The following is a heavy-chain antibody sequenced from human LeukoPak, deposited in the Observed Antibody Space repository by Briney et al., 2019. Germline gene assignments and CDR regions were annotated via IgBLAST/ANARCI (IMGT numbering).Heavy chain of an antibody. J-gene: IGHJ4*02. Sequence: GGSLRLSCTTSGFTFSSYSMNWVRQAPGKGLEWVSYISSSSSTIYSSASVKGRFTISRDNAKNSLYLQMNSLRAEDTAVYYCVREDYYASGSYPDYWGQGTLVTVSS. CDR3: VREDYYASGSYPDY. CDR2: ISSSSSTI. D-gene: IGHD3-10*01. V-gene: IGHV3-48*01. CDR1: GFTFSSYS.